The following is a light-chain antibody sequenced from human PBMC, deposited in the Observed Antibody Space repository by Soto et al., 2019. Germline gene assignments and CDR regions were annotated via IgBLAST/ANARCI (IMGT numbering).Light chain of an antibody. V-gene: IGKV1-8*01. Sequence: AIGMIQYPSSLSASTGDRVTVTCRASEGVNSYLAWYQQKPGKRPKLLIYAASTFQSGVPSRLSGSRPGTDFPLSIIFLQSGDFATYYCQQYYSYPLTCGGGTKVDLK. CDR1: EGVNSY. CDR2: AAS. J-gene: IGKJ4*01. CDR3: QQYYSYPLT.